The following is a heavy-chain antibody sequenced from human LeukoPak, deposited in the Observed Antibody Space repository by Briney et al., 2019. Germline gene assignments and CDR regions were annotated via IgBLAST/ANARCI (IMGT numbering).Heavy chain of an antibody. CDR2: IYYSGST. CDR3: ARLITMIRGAEFDP. D-gene: IGHD3-10*01. CDR1: GGSISSSSYY. Sequence: PSETLSLTCTVSGGSISSSSYYWGWIRQPPGKGLEWIGSIYYSGSTYYNPSLKSRVTISVDTSKNQFSLKLSSVTAADTAVYYCARLITMIRGAEFDPWGQGTLVTVSS. J-gene: IGHJ5*02. V-gene: IGHV4-39*01.